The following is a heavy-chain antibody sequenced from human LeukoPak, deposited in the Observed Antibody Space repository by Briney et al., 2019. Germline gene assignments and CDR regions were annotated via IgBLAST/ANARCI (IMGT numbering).Heavy chain of an antibody. CDR3: TTGDIVVVVAAADAFDI. D-gene: IGHD2-15*01. V-gene: IGHV3-15*01. J-gene: IGHJ3*02. CDR1: GFTFSNAW. Sequence: GGSLRLSCAASGFTFSNAWMSWVRQAPGKGLEGVGRIKSKTDGGTTDYAAPVKGRFTISRDDSKNTLYLRMNSLKTEDTAVYYCTTGDIVVVVAAADAFDIWGQGTMVTVSS. CDR2: IKSKTDGGTT.